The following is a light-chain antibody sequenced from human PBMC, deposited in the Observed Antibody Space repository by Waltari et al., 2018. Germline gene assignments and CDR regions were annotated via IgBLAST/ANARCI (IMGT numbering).Light chain of an antibody. CDR2: TAS. CDR1: QGISSY. Sequence: DIQLTQSPSSLSASVGDRVTITCRASQGISSYLAWYQQKPGKAPKLLIYTASTLQRGVPSRFSGSGSGTDFTVTISSLQPEDFATYYCEQHNSNPCTFGPGTKLDIK. V-gene: IGKV1-9*01. J-gene: IGKJ3*01. CDR3: EQHNSNPCT.